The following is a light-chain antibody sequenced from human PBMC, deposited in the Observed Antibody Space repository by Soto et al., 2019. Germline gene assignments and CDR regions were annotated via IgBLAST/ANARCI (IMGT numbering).Light chain of an antibody. CDR2: LGS. CDR3: MQPQHTPFT. J-gene: IGKJ3*01. CDR1: QSLLRRDGYYY. Sequence: EIVMTQSPLSLPVTPGEPATISCRSSQSLLRRDGYYYLDWYLQKPGQSRQLLIYLGSIRASGVPDRFSGSGSGTDFTLTISRVEAEDVGVYYCMQPQHTPFTFGPGTTVEI. V-gene: IGKV2-28*01.